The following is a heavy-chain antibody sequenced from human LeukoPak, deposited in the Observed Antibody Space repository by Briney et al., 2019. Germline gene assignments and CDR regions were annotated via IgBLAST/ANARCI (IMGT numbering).Heavy chain of an antibody. CDR3: AREYSSRSPPDY. CDR2: ISAYNGNT. J-gene: IGHJ4*02. CDR1: GYTFTSYG. Sequence: ASVKVSCKPSGYTFTSYGISWVRQAPGQGLEWMGWISAYNGNTNYAQKLQGRVTMTTDTSTSTAYMELRSLRSDDTAVYYCAREYSSRSPPDYRGQGTLVTVSS. D-gene: IGHD6-13*01. V-gene: IGHV1-18*01.